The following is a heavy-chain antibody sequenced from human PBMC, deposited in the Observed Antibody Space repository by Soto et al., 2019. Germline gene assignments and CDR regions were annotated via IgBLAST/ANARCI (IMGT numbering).Heavy chain of an antibody. D-gene: IGHD5-18*01. CDR3: APHTLDTGMPSGY. CDR2: INPDNGNT. Sequence: ASVKVSCKASGYTFTRSGISWVRQAPGQGLEWLGWINPDNGNTNYAQHLQGRVSLTTDTSTSTAYMDLRSLRSDDTAVYYCAPHTLDTGMPSGYWGQGTLVTVSS. CDR1: GYTFTRSG. V-gene: IGHV1-18*01. J-gene: IGHJ4*02.